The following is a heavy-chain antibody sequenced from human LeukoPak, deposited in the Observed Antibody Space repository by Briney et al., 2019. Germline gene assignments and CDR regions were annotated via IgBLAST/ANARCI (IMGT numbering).Heavy chain of an antibody. J-gene: IGHJ4*02. CDR1: GFTFSTYE. D-gene: IGHD6-13*01. Sequence: GGSLRLSCAASGFTFSTYEMNWVRQAPGKGLEWLTYITSSGSGVHYADSVKGRFTISRDNAENSLYLQMNSLRADDTAVYYCARTPSSSSSWHWGRGTLVTVSS. CDR3: ARTPSSSSSWH. V-gene: IGHV3-48*03. CDR2: ITSSGSGV.